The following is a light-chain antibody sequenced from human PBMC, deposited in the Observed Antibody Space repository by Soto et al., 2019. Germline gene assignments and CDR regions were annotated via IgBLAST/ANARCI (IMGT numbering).Light chain of an antibody. CDR3: QQYGSSPPVT. Sequence: EIVLTQSPGTLSLSPGERATLSCRASQSVSSNYITWYQQKPGQAPRRPIFGASSRATGIPDRFSGSGSGTDFTLTISRLGPEDFAVYYCQQYGSSPPVTFGQGTKVDIK. J-gene: IGKJ1*01. V-gene: IGKV3-20*01. CDR1: QSVSSNY. CDR2: GAS.